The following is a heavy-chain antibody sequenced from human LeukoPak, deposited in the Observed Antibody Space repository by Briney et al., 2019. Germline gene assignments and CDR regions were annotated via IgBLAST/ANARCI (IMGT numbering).Heavy chain of an antibody. CDR3: ARGYYYGSGSYYHEYYFDY. V-gene: IGHV4-39*07. D-gene: IGHD3-10*01. J-gene: IGHJ4*02. CDR2: ICYSGST. CDR1: GGSISSSSYY. Sequence: SETLSLTCTVSGGSISSSSYYWDWIRQPPGKGLEWIGSICYSGSTYYNPSLKSRVTISVDTSKNQFSLKLSSVSAADTAVYYCARGYYYGSGSYYHEYYFDYWGQGTLITVSS.